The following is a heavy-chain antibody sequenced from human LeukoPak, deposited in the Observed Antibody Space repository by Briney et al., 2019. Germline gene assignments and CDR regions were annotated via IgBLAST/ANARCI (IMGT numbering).Heavy chain of an antibody. V-gene: IGHV3-64*02. CDR3: ARVGPATAFDY. Sequence: GGPLRLSCAASGFTLSSFSMHWFRQSPGGGLEFVSAINYNGGPTYYADSVKGRFTISRDNSKNTLYLQMASLRDEDMGVYYCARVGPATAFDYWGQGTQVTVSS. CDR1: GFTLSSFS. J-gene: IGHJ4*02. CDR2: INYNGGPT.